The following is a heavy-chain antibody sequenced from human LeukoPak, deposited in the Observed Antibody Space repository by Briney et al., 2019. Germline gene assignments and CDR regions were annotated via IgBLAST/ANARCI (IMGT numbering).Heavy chain of an antibody. CDR1: GGSISSYY. D-gene: IGHD7-27*01. CDR3: ARRLTGDYLYFDY. V-gene: IGHV4-39*01. Sequence: PSGTLSLTCTISGGSISSYYWGWIRQPPGKGLEWIGNIYYSGGTYYTPSLKSRVTISVDTSRNQFSLKLSSVTAADTAVYYCARRLTGDYLYFDYWGPGTLVTVSS. J-gene: IGHJ4*02. CDR2: IYYSGGT.